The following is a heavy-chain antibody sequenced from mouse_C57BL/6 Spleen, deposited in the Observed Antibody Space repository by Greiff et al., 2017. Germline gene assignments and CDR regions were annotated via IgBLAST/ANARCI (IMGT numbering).Heavy chain of an antibody. CDR3: AREGVDYGNPAWFAY. CDR2: ISYDGSN. Sequence: EVKLMESGPGLVKPSQSLSLTCSVTGYSITSGYFWNWIRQFPGNKLEWMGYISYDGSNNSNPSLKNRISITRDTSKNQFFLKLNSVTTEDTATYYCAREGVDYGNPAWFAYWGQGTLVTVSA. CDR1: GYSITSGYF. J-gene: IGHJ3*01. V-gene: IGHV3-6*01. D-gene: IGHD2-1*01.